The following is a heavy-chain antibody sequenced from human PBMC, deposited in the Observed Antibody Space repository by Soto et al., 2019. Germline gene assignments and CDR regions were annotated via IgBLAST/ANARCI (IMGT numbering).Heavy chain of an antibody. CDR3: ARMRSESPLPAEHSGYDLGYFDY. Sequence: GASVKVSCKASGYTFTSYGISWVRQAPGQGLEWMGWISAYNGNTNYAQKLQGRVTMTTDTSTSTAYMELRSLRSDDTAVYYCARMRSESPLPAEHSGYDLGYFDYWGQGTLVTVSS. CDR2: ISAYNGNT. V-gene: IGHV1-18*01. CDR1: GYTFTSYG. J-gene: IGHJ4*02. D-gene: IGHD5-12*01.